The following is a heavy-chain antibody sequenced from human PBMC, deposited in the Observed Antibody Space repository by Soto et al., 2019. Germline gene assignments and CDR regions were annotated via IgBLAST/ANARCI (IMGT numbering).Heavy chain of an antibody. CDR1: GYSFTSFW. V-gene: IGHV5-51*01. CDR2: INPADSTT. D-gene: IGHD1-1*01. Sequence: EVQLVQSGAEVKKPGESLKISCKASGYSFTSFWIAWVRQMPGGGLEWMGIINPADSTTRYSPSFQGQVTISADRSVTTAYLQWSSLKASDTAMYYCARQVRNWPTQVHDYWGQGTLVTVSS. CDR3: ARQVRNWPTQVHDY. J-gene: IGHJ4*02.